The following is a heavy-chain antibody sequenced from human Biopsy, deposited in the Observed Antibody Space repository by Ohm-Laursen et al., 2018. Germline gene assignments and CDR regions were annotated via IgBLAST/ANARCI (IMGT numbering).Heavy chain of an antibody. V-gene: IGHV4-4*07. CDR3: ARWTPEYDSSRYYLDAFDI. CDR2: IYSSGST. D-gene: IGHD3-22*01. J-gene: IGHJ3*02. Sequence: TLSLTCTVSGGSLSSYYWSWIRQPAGQGLEWIVRIYSSGSTNYNPSLKSRVILSMDTSKRQFSLKLSFVTAADTAVYYCARWTPEYDSSRYYLDAFDIWGQGTKVTVSS. CDR1: GGSLSSYY.